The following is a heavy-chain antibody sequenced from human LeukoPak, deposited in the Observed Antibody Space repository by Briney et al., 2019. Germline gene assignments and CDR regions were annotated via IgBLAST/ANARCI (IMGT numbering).Heavy chain of an antibody. CDR3: AKLNPDFADCEIRL. CDR1: GFTFSSYS. Sequence: GGSLRLSCAASGFTFSSYSMNWVRQAPGKGLEWVSYISSSSSTIYYADSVKGRFTISRDNAKNSLYLQVTSLRAEDTAIYYCAKLNPDFADCEIRLWGQGTLLTVSS. D-gene: IGHD2-21*02. J-gene: IGHJ1*01. CDR2: ISSSSSTI. V-gene: IGHV3-48*01.